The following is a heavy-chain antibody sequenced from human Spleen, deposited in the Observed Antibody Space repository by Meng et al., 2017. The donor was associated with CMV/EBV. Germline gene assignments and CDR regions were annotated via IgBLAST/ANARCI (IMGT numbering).Heavy chain of an antibody. CDR1: GFTVSSNY. CDR2: IYSGGST. Sequence: GESLKISCAASGFTVSSNYMSWVRQAPGKGLEWVSVIYSGGSTYYADSVKGRFTISRDNSKNTLYLQMKSLRAEDTAVYYCARDLLDSSSYWGQGTRVTVSS. CDR3: ARDLLDSSSY. V-gene: IGHV3-66*02. J-gene: IGHJ4*02. D-gene: IGHD2-21*01.